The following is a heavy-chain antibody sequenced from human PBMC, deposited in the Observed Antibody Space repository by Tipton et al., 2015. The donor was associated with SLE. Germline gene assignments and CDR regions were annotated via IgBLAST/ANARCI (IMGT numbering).Heavy chain of an antibody. CDR3: ARGGKYYYGSGSFLDP. J-gene: IGHJ5*02. CDR1: GGSVRSDGYF. Sequence: TLSLTCTVSGGSVRSDGYFWGWIRQSPGKGLEWIGSISYSLSAYYNPSLKSRVNMSVDTSKNQFSLKLSSVTAADTAVYYCARGGKYYYGSGSFLDPWGQGTLVTVSS. D-gene: IGHD3-10*01. V-gene: IGHV4-39*07. CDR2: ISYSLSA.